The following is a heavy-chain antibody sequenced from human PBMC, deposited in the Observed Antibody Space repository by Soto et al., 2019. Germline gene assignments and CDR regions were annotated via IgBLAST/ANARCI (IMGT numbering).Heavy chain of an antibody. V-gene: IGHV4-39*01. CDR1: GGSISSSSYY. Sequence: QLQLQESGPGLVKPSETLSLTCTVSGGSISSSSYYWGWIRQPPGKGLEWIGSIYYSGSTYYNPSLKSRVTISVDTSKNQCSLKLSSVTAADTAVYYCARQGAYGSGSYPFDYWGQGTLVTVSS. CDR2: IYYSGST. J-gene: IGHJ4*02. D-gene: IGHD3-10*01. CDR3: ARQGAYGSGSYPFDY.